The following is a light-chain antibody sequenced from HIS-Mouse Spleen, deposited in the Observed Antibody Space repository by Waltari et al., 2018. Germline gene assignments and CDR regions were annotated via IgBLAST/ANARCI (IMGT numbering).Light chain of an antibody. Sequence: QSALTQPASVSGSPGQSITISCPGTSSDVGGDNYVSWYQQPPGKVPKTMIYDVSNRPSGVSNRFSGPKSGNTASLTISGLQAEDEADYYCSSYTSSSTEVFGGGTKLTVL. V-gene: IGLV2-14*03. CDR1: SSDVGGDNY. CDR2: DVS. CDR3: SSYTSSSTEV. J-gene: IGLJ2*01.